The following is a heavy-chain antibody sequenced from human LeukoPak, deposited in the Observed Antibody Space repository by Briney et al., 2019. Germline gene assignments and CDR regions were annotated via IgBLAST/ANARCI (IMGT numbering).Heavy chain of an antibody. J-gene: IGHJ4*02. CDR1: GFTFDDYA. CDR2: ISWNSGSI. CDR3: AKDKVSGSSWYTYFDY. D-gene: IGHD6-13*01. V-gene: IGHV3-9*01. Sequence: GGSLRLSCAASGFTFDDYAMHWVRQAPGKGLERVSGISWNSGSIGYADSVKGRFTISRDNAKNSLYLQMNSLRAEDTALYYCAKDKVSGSSWYTYFDYWGQGTLVTVSS.